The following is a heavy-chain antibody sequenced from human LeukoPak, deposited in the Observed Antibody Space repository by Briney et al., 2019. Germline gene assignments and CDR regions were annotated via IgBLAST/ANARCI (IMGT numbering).Heavy chain of an antibody. CDR2: ISSSSSYI. Sequence: GGSLRLSCAASRFTFSSYSMNWVRQAPGKGLEWVSSISSSSSYIYYADSVKGRFTISRDNAKNSLYLQMNSLRAEDTAVYYCARDKWTTVTTHWGQGTLVTVSS. CDR1: RFTFSSYS. CDR3: ARDKWTTVTTH. D-gene: IGHD4-17*01. V-gene: IGHV3-21*01. J-gene: IGHJ4*02.